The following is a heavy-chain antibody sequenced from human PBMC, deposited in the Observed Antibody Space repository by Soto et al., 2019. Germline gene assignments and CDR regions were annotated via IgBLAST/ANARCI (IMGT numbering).Heavy chain of an antibody. Sequence: SETLSLTCTVSGGSISSSSYYWGWIRQPPGKGLEWIGSIYYSGSTYYNPSLKSRVTISVDTSKNQFSLKLSSVTAADTAVYYCASQAXRLIPYFDYWGQGTLVTVSS. CDR3: ASQAXRLIPYFDY. CDR2: IYYSGST. CDR1: GGSISSSSYY. J-gene: IGHJ4*02. V-gene: IGHV4-39*01.